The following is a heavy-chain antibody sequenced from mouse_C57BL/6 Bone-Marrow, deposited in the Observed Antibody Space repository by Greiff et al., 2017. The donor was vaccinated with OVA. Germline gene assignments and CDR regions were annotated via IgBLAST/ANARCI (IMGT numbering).Heavy chain of an antibody. V-gene: IGHV3-6*01. J-gene: IGHJ4*01. CDR3: ARGDLHAMDY. CDR1: GYSITSGYY. D-gene: IGHD5-1*01. Sequence: ESGPGLVKPSQSLSLTCSVTGYSITSGYYWNWIRQFPGNKLEWMGYISYDGSNNYNPSLKNRISITRDTSKNQFFLKLNSVTTEDTATYYCARGDLHAMDYWGQGTSVTVSS. CDR2: ISYDGSN.